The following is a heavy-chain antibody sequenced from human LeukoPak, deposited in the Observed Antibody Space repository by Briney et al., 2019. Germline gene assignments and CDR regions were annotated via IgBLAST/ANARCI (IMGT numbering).Heavy chain of an antibody. Sequence: GASVKVSCKAPGGTFSSYAISWVRQAPGQGLEWMGGIIPIFGTANYAQKFQGRVTITADESTSTAYMELSSLRSEDAAVYYCARVVNHDAFDIWGQGTMVTVSS. V-gene: IGHV1-69*01. J-gene: IGHJ3*02. CDR1: GGTFSSYA. CDR3: ARVVNHDAFDI. D-gene: IGHD1-14*01. CDR2: IIPIFGTA.